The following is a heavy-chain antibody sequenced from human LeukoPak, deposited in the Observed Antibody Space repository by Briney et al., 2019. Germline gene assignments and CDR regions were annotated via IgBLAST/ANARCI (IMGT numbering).Heavy chain of an antibody. Sequence: GGSLRLSCAASGFTFSGYAMSWVRQAPGKGLEWVSAISGSGGSTYYADSVKGRFTISRDNSKNTLYLQMNSLRAEDTAVYYCATDDSSGYSPLYYFDYWGQGTLVTVSS. CDR3: ATDDSSGYSPLYYFDY. V-gene: IGHV3-23*01. J-gene: IGHJ4*02. CDR2: ISGSGGST. D-gene: IGHD3-22*01. CDR1: GFTFSGYA.